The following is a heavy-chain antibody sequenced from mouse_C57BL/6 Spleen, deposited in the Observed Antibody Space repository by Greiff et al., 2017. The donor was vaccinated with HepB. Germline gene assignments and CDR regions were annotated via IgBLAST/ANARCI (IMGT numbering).Heavy chain of an antibody. CDR3: AAGDAMDY. V-gene: IGHV1-82*01. CDR2: IYPGDGDT. CDR1: GYAFSSSW. J-gene: IGHJ4*01. Sequence: VQLQESGPELVKPGASVKISCKASGYAFSSSWMNWVKQRPGKGLEWIGRIYPGDGDTNYNGKFKGKATLTADKSSSTAYMQLSSLTSEDSAVYFCAAGDAMDYWGQGTSVTVSS.